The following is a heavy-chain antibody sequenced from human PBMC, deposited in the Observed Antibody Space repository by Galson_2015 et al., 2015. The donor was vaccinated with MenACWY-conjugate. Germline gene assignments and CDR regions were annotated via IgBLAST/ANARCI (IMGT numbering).Heavy chain of an antibody. Sequence: SLRLSCAASGFTVSDHYMDWVRQAPGKGLEWVGCTRNKGGGTYTTDYATSVKGRFTMSRDDSKRSLYLQMNSLKTEDTAMYYCVRVGPYGYDSFDYWGQGTLVTVSS. D-gene: IGHD5-12*01. CDR3: VRVGPYGYDSFDY. CDR1: GFTVSDHY. V-gene: IGHV3-72*01. CDR2: TRNKGGGTYTT. J-gene: IGHJ4*02.